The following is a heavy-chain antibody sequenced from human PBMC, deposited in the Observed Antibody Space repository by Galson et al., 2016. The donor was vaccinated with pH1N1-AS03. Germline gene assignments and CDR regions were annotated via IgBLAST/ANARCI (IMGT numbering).Heavy chain of an antibody. CDR1: GFRLIDYW. D-gene: IGHD3-10*01. CDR3: TSGMVELDY. J-gene: IGHJ4*02. CDR2: IDQDGSEK. Sequence: SLRLSCAASGFRLIDYWMTWVRQAPGKGLEWVANIDQDGSEKYYMDSVEGRFTISRDNAKNSLSLQMNSLRSEDTAVYYCTSGMVELDYWGQGTLVTVSS. V-gene: IGHV3-7*01.